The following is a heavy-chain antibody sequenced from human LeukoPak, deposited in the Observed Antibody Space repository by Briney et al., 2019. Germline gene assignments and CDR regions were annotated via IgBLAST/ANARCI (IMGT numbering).Heavy chain of an antibody. V-gene: IGHV3-33*01. Sequence: GGSLRLSCAASGFTFSSYGMHWVRQAPGKGLEWVAVIWYDGGNKYYAESVKGRFTISRDDSKNTLFLQMNSLRAEDTAVYYYARTEIVGATIDYWGQGTLVTVSS. CDR1: GFTFSSYG. CDR2: IWYDGGNK. D-gene: IGHD1-26*01. CDR3: ARTEIVGATIDY. J-gene: IGHJ4*02.